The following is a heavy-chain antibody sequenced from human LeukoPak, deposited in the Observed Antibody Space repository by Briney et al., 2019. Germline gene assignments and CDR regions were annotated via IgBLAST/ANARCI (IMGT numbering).Heavy chain of an antibody. Sequence: GGSLRLSCAASGFTFSSYGMHWVRQAPGKGLEWVAVISYDGSNKYYADSVKGRFTIYRDNSKNTLYLQMNSLRAEDTAVYYCAKPKGSMVYYYYGMDVWGQGTTVTVSS. D-gene: IGHD2/OR15-2a*01. CDR2: ISYDGSNK. J-gene: IGHJ6*02. V-gene: IGHV3-30*18. CDR3: AKPKGSMVYYYYGMDV. CDR1: GFTFSSYG.